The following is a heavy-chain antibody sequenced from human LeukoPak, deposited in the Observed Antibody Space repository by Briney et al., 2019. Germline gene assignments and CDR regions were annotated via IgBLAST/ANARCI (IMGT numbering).Heavy chain of an antibody. D-gene: IGHD1-1*01. Sequence: SETLSLTCTVSGGSISSSSYYWGWIRQPPGNGLEWIGSLYYSGSTYYNPSLKSRVTISVDTSKNQFSLRLASVTAADTAVYYCTAERPGTAVDYWGQGTLVTVSP. CDR2: LYYSGST. CDR3: TAERPGTAVDY. CDR1: GGSISSSSYY. J-gene: IGHJ4*02. V-gene: IGHV4-39*07.